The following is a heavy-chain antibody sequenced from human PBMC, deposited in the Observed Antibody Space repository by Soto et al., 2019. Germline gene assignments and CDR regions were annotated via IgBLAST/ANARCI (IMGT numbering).Heavy chain of an antibody. J-gene: IGHJ6*02. D-gene: IGHD2-21*02. CDR3: AREDIVVVTASYYYYGMDV. CDR2: IIPIFGTA. V-gene: IGHV1-69*12. Sequence: QVQLVQSGAEVKKPGSSVKVSCKASGGTFSSYAISWVRQAPGQGLEWMGGIIPIFGTANYAQKFQGRVTSTADESTGTAYMELSSLRSEDTAVYYCAREDIVVVTASYYYYGMDVWGQGTTVTVSS. CDR1: GGTFSSYA.